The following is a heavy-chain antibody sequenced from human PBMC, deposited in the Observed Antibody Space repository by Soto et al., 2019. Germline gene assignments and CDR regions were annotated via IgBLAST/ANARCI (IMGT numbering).Heavy chain of an antibody. J-gene: IGHJ6*02. CDR3: ARDKRPTFYYNGMDL. CDR2: ISPYNDNT. Sequence: GASVKVSCKASGYTFIGYGVNWVRQAPGQGLEWMGWISPYNDNTNYARKVQGRVTLTTDTSASTAYMELRSLTSDDTAVYYCARDKRPTFYYNGMDLWGQGTTVTVSS. V-gene: IGHV1-18*04. CDR1: GYTFIGYG.